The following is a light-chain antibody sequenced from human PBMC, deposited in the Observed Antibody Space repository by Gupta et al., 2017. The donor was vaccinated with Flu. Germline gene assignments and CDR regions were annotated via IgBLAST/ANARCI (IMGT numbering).Light chain of an antibody. V-gene: IGKV1-5*03. CDR2: TAS. CDR3: QQYDSHSYT. CDR1: QSISSW. J-gene: IGKJ2*01. Sequence: DIQMTQSPSTLFASVGDRVTLTCRASQSISSWLAWYQQKPGKAPKLLIYTASTLQSGVPSRFSGSGSETEFTLTISSLQPDDFATYYCQQYDSHSYTFGQGTKLEIK.